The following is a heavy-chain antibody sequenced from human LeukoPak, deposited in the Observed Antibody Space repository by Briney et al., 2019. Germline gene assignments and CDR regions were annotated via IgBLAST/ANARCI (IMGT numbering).Heavy chain of an antibody. Sequence: ASVKVSCKASGYSFVSYGINWVRQAPGQDLEWMGWISAYNGKTDVAQKLRGRVTMTTDTSTSTAYMELRGLRSDDTAVYYCMRDFRGINNWNDRLDYWGQGTLLTVSS. D-gene: IGHD1-20*01. CDR3: MRDFRGINNWNDRLDY. J-gene: IGHJ4*02. CDR2: ISAYNGKT. CDR1: GYSFVSYG. V-gene: IGHV1-18*01.